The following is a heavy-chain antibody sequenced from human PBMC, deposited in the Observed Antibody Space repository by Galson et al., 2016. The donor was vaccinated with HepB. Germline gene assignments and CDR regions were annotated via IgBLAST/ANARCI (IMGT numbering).Heavy chain of an antibody. J-gene: IGHJ6*02. CDR1: GYMFTSYG. CDR3: ARSWGSGSLNYYYYAMDV. D-gene: IGHD3-10*01. CDR2: INGGNGNT. Sequence: SVKVSCKASGYMFTSYGIHWVRQAPGQRPEWMGWINGGNGNTKYSQKLQDRFNVSRDTSAGTAYMELSSLRSEDTAVYYCARSWGSGSLNYYYYAMDVWGLGTTVTVS. V-gene: IGHV1-3*01.